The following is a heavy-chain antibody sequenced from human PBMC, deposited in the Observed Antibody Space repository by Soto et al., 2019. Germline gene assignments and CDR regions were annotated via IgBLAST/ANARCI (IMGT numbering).Heavy chain of an antibody. D-gene: IGHD2-2*01. V-gene: IGHV1-8*01. Sequence: ASVKVSCKASGYTFTSYDINWVRQATGQGLEWMGWMNPNSGNTGYAQKLQGRVTMTRNTSISTAYMELRRLRSEDAAVYYCARGRGGGKDCSSTSCHDWFDPWGQVALVTVSS. J-gene: IGHJ5*02. CDR2: MNPNSGNT. CDR3: ARGRGGGKDCSSTSCHDWFDP. CDR1: GYTFTSYD.